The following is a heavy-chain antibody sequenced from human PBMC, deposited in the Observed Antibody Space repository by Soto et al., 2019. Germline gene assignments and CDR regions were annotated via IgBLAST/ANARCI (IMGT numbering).Heavy chain of an antibody. V-gene: IGHV3-9*01. J-gene: IGHJ6*03. CDR2: ISWNSGSI. Sequence: GGSLRLSCAASGFTFDDYAMHWVRQAPGKGLEWVSGISWNSGSIGYADSVKGRFTISRDNAKNSLYLQMNSLRAEDTALYYCAKDTAIAAAGTHYYYYMDVWGKGTTVTVSS. CDR3: AKDTAIAAAGTHYYYYMDV. D-gene: IGHD6-13*01. CDR1: GFTFDDYA.